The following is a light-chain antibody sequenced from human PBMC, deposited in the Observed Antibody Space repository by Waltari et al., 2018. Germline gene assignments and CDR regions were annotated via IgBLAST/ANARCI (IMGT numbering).Light chain of an antibody. Sequence: DIVMTQSPDSLAVSLGERATINCKSSQYVLYSSNYKNYLAWYQQKPGQPSKLLIYWASARESGVPDRFSGSGSGTDFTLTISSLQAEDVAVYYCQQYYSTPRTFGQGTKVEIK. V-gene: IGKV4-1*01. J-gene: IGKJ1*01. CDR1: QYVLYSSNYKNY. CDR2: WAS. CDR3: QQYYSTPRT.